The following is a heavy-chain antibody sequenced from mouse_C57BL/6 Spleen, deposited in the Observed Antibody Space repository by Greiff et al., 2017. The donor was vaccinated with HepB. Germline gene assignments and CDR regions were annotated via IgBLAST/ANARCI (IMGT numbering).Heavy chain of an antibody. CDR3: ARGGNYDYYAMDY. D-gene: IGHD2-1*01. V-gene: IGHV1-82*01. J-gene: IGHJ4*01. CDR2: IYPGDGDT. CDR1: GYAFSSSW. Sequence: QVQLQQSGPELVKPGASVKISCKASGYAFSSSWMNWVKQSPGKGLEWIGRIYPGDGDTNYNGKFKGKATLTADKSSSTAYMQLSSLTSEDSAVYFCARGGNYDYYAMDYWGQGTSVTVSS.